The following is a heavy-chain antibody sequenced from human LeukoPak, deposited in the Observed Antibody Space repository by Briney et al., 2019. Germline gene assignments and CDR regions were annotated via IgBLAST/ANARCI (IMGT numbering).Heavy chain of an antibody. CDR2: VSYMRTT. Sequence: PSGTLSLTCTVSGGSITSYYWSWMRQPPGKGLEWIGYVSYMRTTNYNPSLNSRVTISLDTSTNQFSLKLSSVTSADTAVYYCATERSDTVYEAFDIWGQGTMVTVSS. J-gene: IGHJ3*02. CDR3: ATERSDTVYEAFDI. CDR1: GGSITSYY. D-gene: IGHD5-18*01. V-gene: IGHV4-59*01.